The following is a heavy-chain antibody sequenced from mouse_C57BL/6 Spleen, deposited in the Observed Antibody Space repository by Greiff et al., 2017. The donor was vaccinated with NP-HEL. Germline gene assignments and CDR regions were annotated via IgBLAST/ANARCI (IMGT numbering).Heavy chain of an antibody. CDR1: GYTFTDHT. CDR2: IYPRDGST. J-gene: IGHJ4*01. CDR3: ARAQGNYLYYYAMDY. V-gene: IGHV1-78*01. D-gene: IGHD2-1*01. Sequence: VQLQQSDAELVKPGASVKISCKVSGYTFTDHTIHWMKQRPEQGLEWIGYIYPRDGSTKYNEKFKGKATLTADKSSSTAYMQLNSLTSEDSAVYFCARAQGNYLYYYAMDYWGQGTSVTVSS.